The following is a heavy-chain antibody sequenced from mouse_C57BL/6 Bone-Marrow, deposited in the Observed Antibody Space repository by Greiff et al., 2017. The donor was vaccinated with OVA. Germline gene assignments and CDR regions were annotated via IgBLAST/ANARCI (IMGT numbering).Heavy chain of an antibody. D-gene: IGHD1-1*01. CDR2: INPNYGTT. CDR1: GYSFTDYN. V-gene: IGHV1-39*01. CDR3: DFYYGSSYRYFDV. J-gene: IGHJ1*03. Sequence: EVQLQQSGPELVKPGASVKISCKASGYSFTDYNMNWVKQSNGKSLEWIGVINPNYGTTSYNQKFKGKATLTVDQSSSTAYIQLNSLTSEDSAVYYCDFYYGSSYRYFDVWGTGTTVTVSS.